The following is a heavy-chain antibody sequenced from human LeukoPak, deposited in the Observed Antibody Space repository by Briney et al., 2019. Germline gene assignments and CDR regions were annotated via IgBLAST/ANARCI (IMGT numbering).Heavy chain of an antibody. CDR3: ARHHIMGATYWFDP. V-gene: IGHV5-51*01. CDR2: IYPGDSDT. Sequence: GESLKISCKASGYDFTTYWIAWVRQMPGKGPEWMGIIYPGDSDTSYSPSFQGQVIISADKSISTAYLQWSSLKASDTAMYYCARHHIMGATYWFDPWGQGTLVTVSS. CDR1: GYDFTTYW. J-gene: IGHJ5*02. D-gene: IGHD1-26*01.